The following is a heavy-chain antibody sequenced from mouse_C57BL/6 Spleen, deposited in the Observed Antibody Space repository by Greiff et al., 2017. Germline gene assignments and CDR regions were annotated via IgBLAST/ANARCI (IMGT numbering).Heavy chain of an antibody. Sequence: DVQLVESGPGLVKPSQSLSLTCSVTGYSITSGYYWNWIRQFPGNKLEWMGYISYDGSNNYNPSLKNRISITRDTSKNQFFLKLNSVTTEDTATYYCAREGGYYGSSYDMDYWGQGTSVTVSS. J-gene: IGHJ4*01. D-gene: IGHD1-1*01. CDR1: GYSITSGYY. V-gene: IGHV3-6*01. CDR2: ISYDGSN. CDR3: AREGGYYGSSYDMDY.